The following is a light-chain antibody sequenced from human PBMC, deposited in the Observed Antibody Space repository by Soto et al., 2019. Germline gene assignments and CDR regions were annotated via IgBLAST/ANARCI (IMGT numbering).Light chain of an antibody. V-gene: IGKV3-20*01. Sequence: EIVLTQSPGTLSLSPGERATLSCRASQSVSSSYLAWYQQKPGQAPRLLIYGASSRATGIPDRFSGSGSGTDFTLTISRLEPEDFATYYCQQSYSTLFTFGPRTKVDIK. CDR2: GAS. CDR1: QSVSSSY. J-gene: IGKJ3*01. CDR3: QQSYSTLFT.